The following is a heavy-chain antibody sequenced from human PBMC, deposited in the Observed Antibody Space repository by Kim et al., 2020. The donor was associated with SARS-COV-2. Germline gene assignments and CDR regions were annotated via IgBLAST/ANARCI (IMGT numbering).Heavy chain of an antibody. Sequence: ADSVKGRVTNTRDNAKDSLFLQRDSLRDEDTAVYYCARDPAAAAAGRFDYWGQGTLVTVSS. V-gene: IGHV3-48*02. D-gene: IGHD6-13*01. CDR3: ARDPAAAAAGRFDY. J-gene: IGHJ4*02.